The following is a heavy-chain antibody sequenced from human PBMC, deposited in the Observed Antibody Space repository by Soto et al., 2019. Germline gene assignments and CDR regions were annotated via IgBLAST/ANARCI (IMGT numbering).Heavy chain of an antibody. Sequence: SQTLSLTCAISGDSVSSNSVGWHWVRQSPSRGLEWLGRAYYRSKWIIDYAPSLKSRITFSPDISKNQFSLQLRSVTPEDTAVYSCARNFRSSFDCWGQGTLVTVSS. D-gene: IGHD6-6*01. V-gene: IGHV6-1*01. CDR2: AYYRSKWII. J-gene: IGHJ4*02. CDR3: ARNFRSSFDC. CDR1: GDSVSSNSVG.